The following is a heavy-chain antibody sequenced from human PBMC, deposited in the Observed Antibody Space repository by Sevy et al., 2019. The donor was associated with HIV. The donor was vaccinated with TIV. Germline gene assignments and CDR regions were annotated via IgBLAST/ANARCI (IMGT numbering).Heavy chain of an antibody. Sequence: SETLSLTCTVSGGSISSGNYYWSWIRQPAGKGLEWTGRIYTSGSTNYNPSLKSRVTISVDTSKNQFSLKLSSVTAADTAVYYCARGGGNSFLDAFDIWGQGTMVTVSS. J-gene: IGHJ3*02. V-gene: IGHV4-61*02. CDR2: IYTSGST. CDR1: GGSISSGNYY. D-gene: IGHD2-21*02. CDR3: ARGGGNSFLDAFDI.